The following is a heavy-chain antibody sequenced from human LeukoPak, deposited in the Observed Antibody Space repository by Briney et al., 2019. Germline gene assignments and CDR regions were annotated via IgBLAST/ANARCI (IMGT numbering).Heavy chain of an antibody. Sequence: ASVKVSCKASGYTFTSYGTSWVRQAPGQGLEWMGWISAYNGNTNYAQKLQGRVTMTTDTSTSTAYMELRSLRSDDTAVYYCARGDLRIVATICFDYWGQGTLVTVSS. CDR3: ARGDLRIVATICFDY. CDR2: ISAYNGNT. CDR1: GYTFTSYG. D-gene: IGHD5-12*01. V-gene: IGHV1-18*04. J-gene: IGHJ4*02.